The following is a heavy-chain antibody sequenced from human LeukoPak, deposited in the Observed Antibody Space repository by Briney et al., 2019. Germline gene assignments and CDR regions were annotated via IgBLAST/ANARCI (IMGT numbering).Heavy chain of an antibody. D-gene: IGHD2-15*01. V-gene: IGHV3-21*01. CDR2: ISSSSSYI. CDR1: GFTFSSYA. J-gene: IGHJ4*02. Sequence: PGRSLRLSCAASGFTFSSYAMHWVRQAPGKGLEWVSSISSSSSYIYYADSVKGRFTISRDNAKNSLYLQMNSLRAEDTAVYYCARAVAATAVYYFDYWGQGTLVTVSS. CDR3: ARAVAATAVYYFDY.